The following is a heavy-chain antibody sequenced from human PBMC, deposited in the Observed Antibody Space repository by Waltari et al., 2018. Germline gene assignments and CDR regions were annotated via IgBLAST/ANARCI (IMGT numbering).Heavy chain of an antibody. D-gene: IGHD1-26*01. CDR3: ARDSAG. CDR2: ISYDGSNK. J-gene: IGHJ4*02. V-gene: IGHV3-30-3*01. CDR1: GFTFRSYA. Sequence: QAQLVESGGGVVPPGRSLRLSCAASGFTFRSYAMHWVRQAPGKGLEWVAVISYDGSNKYYADSVKGRFTISRDNSKNTLYLQMNSLRAEDTAVYYCARDSAGWGQGTLVTVSS.